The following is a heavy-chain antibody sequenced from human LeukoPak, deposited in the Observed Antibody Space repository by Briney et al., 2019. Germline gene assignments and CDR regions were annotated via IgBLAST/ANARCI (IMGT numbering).Heavy chain of an antibody. V-gene: IGHV4-59*01. CDR3: ARGWGDVTLVRGVIMGLDN. CDR2: IYYSGST. CDR1: GGSISSYY. Sequence: PSETLSLTCTVSGGSISSYYWSWIRQPPGKGLEWIGYIYYSGSTNYNSSLKSRVTISVDTSKNQFSLKLSSVTAADTAVYYCARGWGDVTLVRGVIMGLDNWGQGTLVTVSS. D-gene: IGHD3-10*01. J-gene: IGHJ4*02.